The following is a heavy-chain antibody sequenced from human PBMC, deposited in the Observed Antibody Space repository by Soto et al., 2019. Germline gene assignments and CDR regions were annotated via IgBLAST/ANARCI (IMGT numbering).Heavy chain of an antibody. CDR3: ARDGYSYAVLDY. D-gene: IGHD5-18*01. CDR2: ISSSSSYI. Sequence: PGGSLRLSCAASGFTFSSYSMNWVRQAPGKGLEWVSSISSSSSYIYYADSVKGRFTISRDNTKNSLYLQMNSLRAEDTAVYYCARDGYSYAVLDYWGQGTLVTVSS. CDR1: GFTFSSYS. V-gene: IGHV3-21*01. J-gene: IGHJ4*02.